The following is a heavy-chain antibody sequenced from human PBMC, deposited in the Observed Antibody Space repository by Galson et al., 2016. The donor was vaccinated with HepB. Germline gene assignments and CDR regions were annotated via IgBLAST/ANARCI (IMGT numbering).Heavy chain of an antibody. Sequence: SLRLSCADSTFTFSNYWMTWVRQAPGKGLEWVANIKPDGSEKYYVDSVKGRLTISRDNAKNSLYLQMTSLRAEDTAVYYCARRSCPAGRCYTASYLCFDSWGQGTLVTVSS. V-gene: IGHV3-7*01. CDR3: ARRSCPAGRCYTASYLCFDS. CDR2: IKPDGSEK. CDR1: TFTFSNYW. D-gene: IGHD2-15*01. J-gene: IGHJ4*02.